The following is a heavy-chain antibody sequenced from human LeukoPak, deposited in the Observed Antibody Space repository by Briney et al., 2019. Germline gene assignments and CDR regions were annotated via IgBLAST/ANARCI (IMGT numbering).Heavy chain of an antibody. Sequence: GGSLRLSCVDFGFTFSSYSMNWVRQAPGKGLQWVSSISSSSSYTYYADSVKGRFTISRDNTKNSLYLQMNSLRAESTAVYYCARVYCIGGSCYDYWGQGTLVTVSS. D-gene: IGHD2-15*01. CDR3: ARVYCIGGSCYDY. J-gene: IGHJ4*02. CDR2: ISSSSSYT. V-gene: IGHV3-21*01. CDR1: GFTFSSYS.